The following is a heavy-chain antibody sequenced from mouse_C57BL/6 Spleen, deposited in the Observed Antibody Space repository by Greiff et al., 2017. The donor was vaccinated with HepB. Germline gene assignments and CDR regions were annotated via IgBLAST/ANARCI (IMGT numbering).Heavy chain of an antibody. CDR3: ARPGVDYGNYEGFAY. D-gene: IGHD2-1*01. Sequence: EVQGVESGGGLVKPGGSLKLSCAASGFTFSDYGMHWVRQAPEKGLEWVAYISSGSSTIYYADTVKGRFTISRDNAKNTLFLQMTSLRSEVTAMYYCARPGVDYGNYEGFAYWGQGTLVTVSA. CDR2: ISSGSSTI. J-gene: IGHJ3*01. CDR1: GFTFSDYG. V-gene: IGHV5-17*01.